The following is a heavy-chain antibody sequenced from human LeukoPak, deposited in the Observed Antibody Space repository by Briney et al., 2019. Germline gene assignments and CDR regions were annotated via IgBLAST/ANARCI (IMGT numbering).Heavy chain of an antibody. J-gene: IGHJ4*02. CDR2: ISSSGSTI. Sequence: PGGSLRLSCAASGFTFSDYYMSWIRQAPGKGLEWVSYISSSGSTIYYADSVKGRFIISRGNAKNSLYLQMNNLRAEDTAVYYCARNPAKVFPAVYWGQGTLVTVSS. CDR3: ARNPAKVFPAVY. V-gene: IGHV3-11*04. D-gene: IGHD2-2*01. CDR1: GFTFSDYY.